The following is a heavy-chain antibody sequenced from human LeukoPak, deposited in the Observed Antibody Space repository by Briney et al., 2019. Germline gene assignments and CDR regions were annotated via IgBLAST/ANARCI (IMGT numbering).Heavy chain of an antibody. CDR1: GGSISSSY. Sequence: PSETLSLTCTVSGGSISSSYWNWIRQSPGKGLEWLGYIYYSGGTNYNPSLKGRVTLSIDMSKNQFSLRLTSVTAADTAVYYCARDSMYATNYFDPWGQGTLVTVSS. CDR2: IYYSGGT. V-gene: IGHV4-59*01. J-gene: IGHJ5*02. D-gene: IGHD2-8*01. CDR3: ARDSMYATNYFDP.